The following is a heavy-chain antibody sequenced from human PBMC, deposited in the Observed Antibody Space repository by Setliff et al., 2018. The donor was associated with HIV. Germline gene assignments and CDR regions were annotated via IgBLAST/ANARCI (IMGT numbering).Heavy chain of an antibody. CDR2: ISSSGNDV. D-gene: IGHD1-26*01. V-gene: IGHV3-48*03. J-gene: IGHJ4*02. Sequence: GGSLRLSCAVSGFIFSRYEMNWVRQAPGKGLEWISYISSSGNDVKYADSVKGRFTISRDNAKNSLYLQLNSLRADDTSVYYCAREVGAPDYFDSWGQGTLVTVS. CDR1: GFIFSRYE. CDR3: AREVGAPDYFDS.